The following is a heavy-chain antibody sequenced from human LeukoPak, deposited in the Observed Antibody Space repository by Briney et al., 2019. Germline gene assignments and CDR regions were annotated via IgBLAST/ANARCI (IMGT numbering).Heavy chain of an antibody. CDR3: AVGVGANYFDY. CDR1: GFTFSSYG. V-gene: IGHV3-30*03. CDR2: ISYDGSNK. J-gene: IGHJ4*02. Sequence: SGGSLRLSCAASGFTFSSYGMHWVRQAPGKGLEWVAVISYDGSNKYYADSVKGRFTISRDNSKNTLYLQMNSLRAEDRAVYYCAVGVGANYFDYWGQGTLVTVSS. D-gene: IGHD1-26*01.